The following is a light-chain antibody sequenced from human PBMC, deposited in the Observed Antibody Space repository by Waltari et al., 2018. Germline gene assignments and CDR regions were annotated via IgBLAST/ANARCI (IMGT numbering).Light chain of an antibody. CDR1: SSDVAGYNY. J-gene: IGLJ3*02. CDR3: SSYAGSNNSQV. Sequence: QSALTQPPSASGSPGQSVTISCTGTSSDVAGYNYVSWYQQHPGKAPKLMIYEVSKRTSGVPDRFSGSKSGNTASLTVSGLQAEDEADYYCSSYAGSNNSQVFGGGTKLTVL. CDR2: EVS. V-gene: IGLV2-8*01.